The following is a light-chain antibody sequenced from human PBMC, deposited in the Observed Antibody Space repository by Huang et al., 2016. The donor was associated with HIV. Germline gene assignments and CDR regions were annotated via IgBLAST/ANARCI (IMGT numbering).Light chain of an antibody. Sequence: DIVMTQSPLSLPVTPREPASISCRSSQTLLQSKGYNYLDWYLQKPGQSPQLLIYLGSNLAPGGPDRFSGSGSGTDFTLKISRVEAEDVGVYYCMQALQTPRTFGQGTKVEIK. J-gene: IGKJ1*01. CDR2: LGS. CDR3: MQALQTPRT. CDR1: QTLLQSKGYNY. V-gene: IGKV2-28*01.